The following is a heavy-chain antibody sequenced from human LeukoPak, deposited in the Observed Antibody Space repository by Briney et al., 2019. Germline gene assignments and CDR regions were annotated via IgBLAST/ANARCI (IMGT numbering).Heavy chain of an antibody. V-gene: IGHV4-31*03. Sequence: SETLSLTCTVSGGSISSGGYYWSWIRQHPGKGLEWIGYIYYSGSTYYNPSLKSRVTISVDTSKNQFSLKLSSVTAADTAVYYCARLSDTIFGVVITYDAFDIWGQGTMVTVSS. CDR1: GGSISSGGYY. CDR2: IYYSGST. J-gene: IGHJ3*02. CDR3: ARLSDTIFGVVITYDAFDI. D-gene: IGHD3-3*01.